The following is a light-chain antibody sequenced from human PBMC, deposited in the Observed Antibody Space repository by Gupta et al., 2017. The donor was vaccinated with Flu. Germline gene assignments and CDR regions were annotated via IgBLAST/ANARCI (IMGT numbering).Light chain of an antibody. CDR1: SSNIGSNY. J-gene: IGLJ2*01. CDR2: RNN. Sequence: SVLTQPPSASGTPGQRVPFSCSGSSSNIGSNYVYWYQQLPGTAPKLLIYRNNQRPSGVPDRFSGSKSGTSASLAISGLRSEDEADYYCAAWDDSLSAHVVFGGGTKLTVL. CDR3: AAWDDSLSAHVV. V-gene: IGLV1-47*01.